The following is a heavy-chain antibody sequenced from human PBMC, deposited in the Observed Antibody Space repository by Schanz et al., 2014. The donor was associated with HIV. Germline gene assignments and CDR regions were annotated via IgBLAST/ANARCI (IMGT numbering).Heavy chain of an antibody. J-gene: IGHJ4*02. Sequence: QEQLVESGGGVVQPGRSLRLSCAASGFSFNSYGMHWVRQVPGKGLEWLAVISYDGSNKHYADSVKGRFTISRDNSKNTLYLQMTTLRIDDTAVYYCAKPEYDSRGNSQSHFDYWGQGTLVTVSS. CDR2: ISYDGSNK. CDR3: AKPEYDSRGNSQSHFDY. CDR1: GFSFNSYG. D-gene: IGHD3-22*01. V-gene: IGHV3-33*05.